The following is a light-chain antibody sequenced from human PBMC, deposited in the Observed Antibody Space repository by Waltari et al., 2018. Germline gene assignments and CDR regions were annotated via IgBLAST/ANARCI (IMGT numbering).Light chain of an antibody. J-gene: IGLJ3*02. CDR1: SSNIGSNT. Sequence: QSVLTQPPSASGTPGQRVTIPCSGSSSNIGSNTVNWYQQLPGTAPKLHIYSNNQRPSGVPGRFSGSKSGTSASLAISGLQSEDEADYYCAAWDDSLAWVFGGGTKLTVL. V-gene: IGLV1-44*01. CDR3: AAWDDSLAWV. CDR2: SNN.